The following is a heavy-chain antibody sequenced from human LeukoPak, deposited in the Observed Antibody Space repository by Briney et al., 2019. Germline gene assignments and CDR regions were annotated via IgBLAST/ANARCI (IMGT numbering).Heavy chain of an antibody. J-gene: IGHJ5*02. D-gene: IGHD4-11*01. Sequence: GGSLRLSCTASGFTFSNYNMNWVRQAPGKGLEWVSYISSSSRATYYADSVKGRFTISRDNAKNSLYLQMNSLTDEDTAVYYCAAYSNYAYSFDPWGQGTLVTVSS. CDR1: GFTFSNYN. V-gene: IGHV3-48*02. CDR2: ISSSSRAT. CDR3: AAYSNYAYSFDP.